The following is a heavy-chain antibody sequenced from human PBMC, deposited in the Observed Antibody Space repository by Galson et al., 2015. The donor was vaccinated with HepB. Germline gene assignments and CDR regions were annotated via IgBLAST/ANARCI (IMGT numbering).Heavy chain of an antibody. Sequence: SVKVSCKASGYTFTTYGISWVRQAPGQGLEWMGWISAYTSNTNNGQKFQGRVTMTTDTATSTAYMELRSLRSDDTAVYYCARDGPQDYYDSSGYYYFDYWGQGTPVTVSS. CDR2: ISAYTSNT. D-gene: IGHD3-22*01. CDR3: ARDGPQDYYDSSGYYYFDY. CDR1: GYTFTTYG. V-gene: IGHV1-18*01. J-gene: IGHJ4*02.